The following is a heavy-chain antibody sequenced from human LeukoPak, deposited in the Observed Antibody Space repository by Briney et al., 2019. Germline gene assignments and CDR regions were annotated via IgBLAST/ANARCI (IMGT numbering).Heavy chain of an antibody. CDR1: GFTFSTYW. CDR3: ARDRLSHFDY. V-gene: IGHV3-74*01. Sequence: PGGSLRLSCAASGFTFSTYWMHWVRQAPGKGQVWVSGINSDGSSTRYADSVKGRFTISRDNAKTTLYLQMNSLRAEDTAVYYCARDRLSHFDYWGQGTLATVSS. CDR2: INSDGSST. J-gene: IGHJ4*02. D-gene: IGHD2/OR15-2a*01.